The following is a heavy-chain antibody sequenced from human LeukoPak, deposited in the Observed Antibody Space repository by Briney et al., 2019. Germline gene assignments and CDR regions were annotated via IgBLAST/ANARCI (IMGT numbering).Heavy chain of an antibody. Sequence: SDTLSLTCGVSGGSLSFYYWSWLRQSPGKRLEWIAEISEKGDSNYNLSLKSRVTISLDKSKKQLSLKLNSVTAADTAVYYCARALGAFDLWGQGTMVTVSS. CDR1: GGSLSFYY. V-gene: IGHV4-34*01. CDR2: ISEKGDS. CDR3: ARALGAFDL. J-gene: IGHJ3*01.